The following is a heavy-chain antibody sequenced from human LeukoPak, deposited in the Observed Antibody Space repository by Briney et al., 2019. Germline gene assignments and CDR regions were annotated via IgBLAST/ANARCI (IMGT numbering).Heavy chain of an antibody. V-gene: IGHV4-30-4*08. CDR3: ARGSSDPEYYYDSQGLQQRFDY. CDR1: GGSISSGDYY. J-gene: IGHJ4*02. Sequence: SQTLSLTCTVSGGSISSGDYYWSWIRQPPGKGLEWIGEINHSGSTNYNPSLKSRVTISVDTSKNQFSLKLSSVTAADTAVYYCARGSSDPEYYYDSQGLQQRFDYWGQGTLVTVSS. CDR2: INHSGST. D-gene: IGHD3-22*01.